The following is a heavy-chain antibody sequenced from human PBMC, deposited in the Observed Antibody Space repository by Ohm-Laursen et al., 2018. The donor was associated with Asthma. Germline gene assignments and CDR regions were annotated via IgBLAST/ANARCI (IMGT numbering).Heavy chain of an antibody. CDR3: ARVRRGYSYGGDY. D-gene: IGHD5-18*01. CDR2: ISNDESST. V-gene: IGHV3-30-3*01. Sequence: SLRLSCTASGFPSSRYAIHWVRQAPGKGLEWVAAISNDESSTYHADSVKGRFTTSRDNAKNSLYLQMNSLRAEDTAVYYCARVRRGYSYGGDYWGQGTLVTVSS. CDR1: GFPSSRYA. J-gene: IGHJ4*02.